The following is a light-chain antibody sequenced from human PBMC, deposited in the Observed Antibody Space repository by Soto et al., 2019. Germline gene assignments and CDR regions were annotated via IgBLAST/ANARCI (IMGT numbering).Light chain of an antibody. CDR1: QSIGKH. J-gene: IGKJ5*01. Sequence: DIQMTQSPSSLSASVGDRVTITCRASQSIGKHLNWYQQKPGKAPKFLIYAASNLQSGDPSRFSGSGSGTDFTLTVNSLQPEDFATYYCQQGYTSAITFGQGTRLEIK. CDR2: AAS. V-gene: IGKV1-39*01. CDR3: QQGYTSAIT.